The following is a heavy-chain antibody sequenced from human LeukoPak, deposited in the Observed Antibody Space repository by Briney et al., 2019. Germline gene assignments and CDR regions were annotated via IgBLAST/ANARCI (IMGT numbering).Heavy chain of an antibody. CDR1: GGSFSRYY. CDR2: IDHRGDT. J-gene: IGHJ4*03. CDR3: ARGATISETGYFDF. V-gene: IGHV4-34*01. D-gene: IGHD5-24*01. Sequence: SETLSLTCAVYGGSFSRYYWSLIRQSPGKGLEWIAEIDHRGDTNYNPSVKSRVTISVDTSKNQFSLKVRSLSAADTAVYYCARGATISETGYFDFWGQGTLVTVSS.